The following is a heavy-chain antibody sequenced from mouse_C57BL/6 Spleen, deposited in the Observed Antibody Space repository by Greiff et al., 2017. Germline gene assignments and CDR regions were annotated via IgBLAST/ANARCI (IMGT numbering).Heavy chain of an antibody. D-gene: IGHD1-1*01. V-gene: IGHV1-15*01. J-gene: IGHJ3*01. CDR3: TNHYGSRMGG. Sequence: VQLQQSGAELVRPGASVTLSCKASGYTFTDYEMHWVKQTPVHGLEWIGAIDPETGGTAYNQKFKGKAILTADKSTSTAYMELRSLTSEDSAVYYCTNHYGSRMGGWGQGALVTVS. CDR1: GYTFTDYE. CDR2: IDPETGGT.